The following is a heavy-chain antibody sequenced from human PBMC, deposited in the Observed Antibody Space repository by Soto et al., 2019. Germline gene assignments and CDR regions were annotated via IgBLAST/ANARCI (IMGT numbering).Heavy chain of an antibody. CDR2: IFQSGST. D-gene: IGHD6-19*01. Sequence: PSKALSVTCVDSGGTISSPGWWTLVRQPPGKGLEWIGEIFQSGSTNYTPSLESRVTISVDKSKNQFSLTLTSVTAADTAVYFCARGRGRYSSGWSWFDPWGQGILVTVSS. V-gene: IGHV4-4*02. J-gene: IGHJ5*02. CDR1: GGTISSPGW. CDR3: ARGRGRYSSGWSWFDP.